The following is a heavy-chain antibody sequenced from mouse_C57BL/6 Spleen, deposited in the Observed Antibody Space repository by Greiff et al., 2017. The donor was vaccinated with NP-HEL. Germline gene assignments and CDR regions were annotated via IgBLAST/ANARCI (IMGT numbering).Heavy chain of an antibody. CDR1: GFSLSTFGMG. D-gene: IGHD1-1*01. Sequence: QVTLKESGPGILQPSQTLSLTCSFSGFSLSTFGMGVGWIRQPSGKGLEWLAHLWWDDDKYYNPALKSRLTIAKDTSKNQVFLKIANVDTADTATYYCARMDHYYGSSYEAYWGQGTLVTVSA. J-gene: IGHJ3*01. CDR2: LWWDDDK. V-gene: IGHV8-8*01. CDR3: ARMDHYYGSSYEAY.